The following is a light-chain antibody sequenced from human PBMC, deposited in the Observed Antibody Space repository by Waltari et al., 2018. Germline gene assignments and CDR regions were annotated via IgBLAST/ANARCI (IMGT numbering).Light chain of an antibody. Sequence: DIQMTQSPSTLSASVGDRVTITCRASQSIRNWLALYPQKPGEAPKILIYKAFSLESGDPSRFSGSGSETEFTLTISSLQPDDFATYYCQQYNSYSRTFGQGTKVEIK. CDR3: QQYNSYSRT. CDR1: QSIRNW. CDR2: KAF. J-gene: IGKJ1*01. V-gene: IGKV1-5*03.